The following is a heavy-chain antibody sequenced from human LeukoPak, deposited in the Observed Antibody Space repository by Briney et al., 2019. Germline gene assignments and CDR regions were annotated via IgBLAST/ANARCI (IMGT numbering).Heavy chain of an antibody. CDR3: ARGRYNWKNRAFDI. V-gene: IGHV4-34*01. J-gene: IGHJ3*02. D-gene: IGHD1-1*01. CDR2: NNHSGST. Sequence: SETLSLTCAVYGGSFSGYYWSWIRQPPGKGLEWIGENNHSGSTNYNPSLKSRVTISVDTSKNQFSLKLSSVTAADTAVYYCARGRYNWKNRAFDIWGQGTMVTVSS. CDR1: GGSFSGYY.